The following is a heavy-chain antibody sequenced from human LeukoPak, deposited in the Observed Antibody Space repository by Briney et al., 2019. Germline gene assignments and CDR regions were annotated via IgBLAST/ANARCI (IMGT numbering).Heavy chain of an antibody. CDR2: IRSKAYGGTT. D-gene: IGHD5-24*01. CDR1: GFTFGDYA. CDR3: TRPVEMATTGGAFDI. Sequence: GRSLRLSCTASGFTFGDYAMSWFRQAPGKGLEWVGFIRSKAYGGTTEYAASVKGRFTILRDDSKSIAYLQMNSLKTEDTAVYYCTRPVEMATTGGAFDIWGQGAMVTVSS. J-gene: IGHJ3*02. V-gene: IGHV3-49*03.